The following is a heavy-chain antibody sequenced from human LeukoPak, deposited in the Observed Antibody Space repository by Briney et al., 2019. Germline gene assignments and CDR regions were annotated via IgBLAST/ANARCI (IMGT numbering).Heavy chain of an antibody. CDR1: GFSFSSSS. J-gene: IGHJ6*02. Sequence: GGSLRLSCAASGFSFSSSSMNWVRQAPGKGLEWVSYISSGSSTIYYADSVKGRFTISRDNAKNSLYLQMYSLRAEDTAVYYCAREVSMDVWGQGTTVTVSS. CDR2: ISSGSSTI. CDR3: AREVSMDV. V-gene: IGHV3-48*01.